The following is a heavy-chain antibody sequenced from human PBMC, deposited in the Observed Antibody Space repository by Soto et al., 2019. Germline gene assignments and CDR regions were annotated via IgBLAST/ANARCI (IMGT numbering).Heavy chain of an antibody. J-gene: IGHJ4*02. CDR2: IYYSGST. V-gene: IGHV4-59*01. D-gene: IGHD2-15*01. CDR3: ASDNCSGGSCYNY. CDR1: CGSISSYY. Sequence: PSETLSVTCTVSCGSISSYYWSWIRQPPGKGLEWIGYIYYSGSTNYNPSLKSRVTISVDTSKNQFSLKLSSVTAADTAVYYCASDNCSGGSCYNYWGQGTLVTVSS.